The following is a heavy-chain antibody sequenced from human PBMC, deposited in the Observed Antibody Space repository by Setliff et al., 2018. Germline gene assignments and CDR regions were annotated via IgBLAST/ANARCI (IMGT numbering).Heavy chain of an antibody. J-gene: IGHJ6*02. CDR1: GVSISTS. D-gene: IGHD3-3*01. Sequence: LSLTCAVSGVSISTSNWWSWIRQAPGKGLEWVSYISSSGSTIYYADSVKGRFTISRDNAKNTLYLQMNSLKTEDTAVYYCTTDPRPITIFGVVHDYYYGMDVWGQGTTVTVSS. CDR3: TTDPRPITIFGVVHDYYYGMDV. V-gene: IGHV3-11*01. CDR2: ISSSGSTI.